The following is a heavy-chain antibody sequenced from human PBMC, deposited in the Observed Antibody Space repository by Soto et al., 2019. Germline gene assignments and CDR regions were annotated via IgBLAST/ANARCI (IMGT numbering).Heavy chain of an antibody. D-gene: IGHD3-10*01. Sequence: SETLSLTCTVSGDSMSNYYWSWIRQSPGKGLEWIGYIHYSGTTDYNPSLKSRVSMSVDTSKNQFSLKLNSVTAADTAIYFCANKFPFGSGTYLFYFDSWGQGTLVTVSS. J-gene: IGHJ4*02. CDR2: IHYSGTT. V-gene: IGHV4-59*01. CDR3: ANKFPFGSGTYLFYFDS. CDR1: GDSMSNYY.